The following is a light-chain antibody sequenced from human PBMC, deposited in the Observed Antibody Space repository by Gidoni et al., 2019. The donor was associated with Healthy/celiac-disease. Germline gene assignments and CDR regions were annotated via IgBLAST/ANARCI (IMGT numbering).Light chain of an antibody. CDR2: WAS. Sequence: IVMTQSPDSLAVSLGERATINCKSSQSVLYSYNNKNYLAWYQQKPGQPPKLLIYWASTRESGVPDRFSGSGSGTDFTLTISSLQAEDVAVYYCQQYYSTWTFGQGTKVEIK. CDR3: QQYYSTWT. CDR1: QSVLYSYNNKNY. V-gene: IGKV4-1*01. J-gene: IGKJ1*01.